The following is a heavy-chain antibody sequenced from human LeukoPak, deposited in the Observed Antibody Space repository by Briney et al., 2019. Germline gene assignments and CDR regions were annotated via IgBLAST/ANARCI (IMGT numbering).Heavy chain of an antibody. CDR1: GFTFSSYA. J-gene: IGHJ4*02. D-gene: IGHD3-22*01. CDR2: ISYDGSNK. CDR3: ATTYYYDSSGYLEGVYFDY. V-gene: IGHV3-30-3*01. Sequence: GGSLRLSCAASGFTFSSYAMHWVRQAPGKGLEWVAVISYDGSNKYYAESVKGRFTISRDNSKNTLYLQMNSLRAEDTAVYYCATTYYYDSSGYLEGVYFDYWGQGTLVTVSS.